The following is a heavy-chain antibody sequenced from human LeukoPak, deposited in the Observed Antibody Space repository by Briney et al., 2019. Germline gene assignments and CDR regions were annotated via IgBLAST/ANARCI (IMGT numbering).Heavy chain of an antibody. CDR3: AREITMIVVVITNLFDY. CDR1: GFTFSSYA. Sequence: GGSLRLSCAASGFTFSSYAMSWVRQAPGKGLEWVAAISGSGGSTYYADSVKGRFTISRDNSKNTLYLQMNSLRAEDTAVYYCAREITMIVVVITNLFDYWGQGTLVTVSS. V-gene: IGHV3-23*01. J-gene: IGHJ4*02. D-gene: IGHD3-22*01. CDR2: ISGSGGST.